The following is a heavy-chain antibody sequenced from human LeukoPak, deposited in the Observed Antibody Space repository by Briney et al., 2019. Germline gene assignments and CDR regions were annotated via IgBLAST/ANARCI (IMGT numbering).Heavy chain of an antibody. D-gene: IGHD3-22*01. CDR3: ARDRVPTHFYDSSGASYCLDV. CDR1: GGSISSGTYY. J-gene: IGHJ6*02. V-gene: IGHV4-39*07. CDR2: IYYSGST. Sequence: KPSETLSLTCIVSGGSISSGTYYWGWIRQPPGKGLEWIGSIYYSGSTYYNPSLKSRVTISVDTSKNQFSLKLTSVTTADTAVYYCARDRVPTHFYDSSGASYCLDVWGQGTTVTVSS.